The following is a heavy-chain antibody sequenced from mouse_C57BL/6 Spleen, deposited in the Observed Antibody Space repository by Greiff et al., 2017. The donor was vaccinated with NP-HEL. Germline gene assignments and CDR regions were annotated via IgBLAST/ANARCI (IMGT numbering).Heavy chain of an antibody. D-gene: IGHD3-2*02. CDR1: GYAFSSSW. J-gene: IGHJ4*01. V-gene: IGHV1-82*01. CDR3: ARWTAQATPHAMDY. CDR2: IYPGDGDT. Sequence: QLQQSGPELVKPGASVKISCKASGYAFSSSWMNWVKQRPGKGLEWIGRIYPGDGDTNYNGKFKGKATLTADKSSSTAYMQLSSLTSEDSAVYFCARWTAQATPHAMDYWGQGTSVTVSS.